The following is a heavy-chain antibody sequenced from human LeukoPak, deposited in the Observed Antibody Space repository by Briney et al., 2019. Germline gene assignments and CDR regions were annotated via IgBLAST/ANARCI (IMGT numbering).Heavy chain of an antibody. V-gene: IGHV3-23*01. CDR2: NSGRGDNT. D-gene: IGHD3-22*01. CDR3: ARPHLDGYYYYFDY. J-gene: IGHJ4*02. Sequence: GGSLRLSCAASGFTFRTHAISWVRQAPGKGLEWVSANSGRGDNTYYSDSVKGRFTISRDTSRNTLYLQMSSLRAEDTAIYYCARPHLDGYYYYFDYWGQGTLVTVSS. CDR1: GFTFRTHA.